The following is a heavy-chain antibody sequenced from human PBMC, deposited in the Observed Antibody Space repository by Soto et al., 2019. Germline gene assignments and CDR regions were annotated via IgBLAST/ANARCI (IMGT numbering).Heavy chain of an antibody. Sequence: ESGGGLVKPGGSLRLSCAASGFTFSSYSMNWVRQAPGKGLEWVSSISSSSSYIYYADSVKGRFTISRDNAKNSLYLQMNSLRAEDTAVYYCAREWCGSTSCLAGGFDYYYGMDVWGQGTTVTVSS. CDR1: GFTFSSYS. D-gene: IGHD2-2*01. J-gene: IGHJ6*02. CDR2: ISSSSSYI. CDR3: AREWCGSTSCLAGGFDYYYGMDV. V-gene: IGHV3-21*01.